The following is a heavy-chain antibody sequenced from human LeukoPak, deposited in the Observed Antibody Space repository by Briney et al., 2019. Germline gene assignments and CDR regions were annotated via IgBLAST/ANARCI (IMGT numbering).Heavy chain of an antibody. J-gene: IGHJ4*02. D-gene: IGHD5-18*01. CDR1: GGSISSSY. V-gene: IGHV4-59*01. CDR2: IYYSGST. Sequence: PSETLSLTCTASGGSISSSYWSWIRQPPGKGLEWIGYIYYSGSTNYNPSLKSRVTISVDTSKNQFSLKLSSVTAADTAVYYCARSGYSNGYGDYWGQGTLVTVSS. CDR3: ARSGYSNGYGDY.